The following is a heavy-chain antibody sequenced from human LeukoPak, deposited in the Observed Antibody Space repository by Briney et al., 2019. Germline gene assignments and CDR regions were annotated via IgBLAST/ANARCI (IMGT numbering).Heavy chain of an antibody. CDR1: GFTFSSYD. V-gene: IGHV3-23*01. CDR3: AKDRGNAMISSPYLPSY. Sequence: GGSLRLSCAASGFTFSSYDMSWVRQAPGKGPEWVSGISGSGGTTYYADSVKGRFTISRDNSKNTLYLQMNSLRAEDTAVYYCAKDRGNAMISSPYLPSYWGQGTLVTVSS. D-gene: IGHD3-22*01. J-gene: IGHJ4*02. CDR2: ISGSGGTT.